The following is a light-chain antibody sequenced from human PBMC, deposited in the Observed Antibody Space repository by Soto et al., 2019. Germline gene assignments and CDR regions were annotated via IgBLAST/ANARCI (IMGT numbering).Light chain of an antibody. J-gene: IGLJ1*01. CDR3: NSYTGSSTYV. CDR2: EVS. V-gene: IGLV2-18*02. Sequence: QSGLTQPPSVSGSPRHSDPHSSTGTSSEIGSYNRVSWYQQPPGAAPNLMIYEVSNRPSGVPDRFSGSKSGNTASLTISGPQAEDEADYYCNSYTGSSTYVFGTGTKVTVL. CDR1: SSEIGSYNR.